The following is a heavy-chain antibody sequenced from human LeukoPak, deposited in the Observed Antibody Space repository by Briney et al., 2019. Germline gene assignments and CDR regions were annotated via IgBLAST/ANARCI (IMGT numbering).Heavy chain of an antibody. CDR3: ARALLTGFPYYFEY. CDR2: IRSDGSDK. Sequence: GSLRLSCAASGFTFSSYGLHWVRQAPGKGLEWVAFIRSDGSDKYYADSVKGRFTISRDNSKNTLYLQMNSLRAEDTAVYYCARALLTGFPYYFEYWGQGTLVTVSS. J-gene: IGHJ4*02. CDR1: GFTFSSYG. V-gene: IGHV3-30*02. D-gene: IGHD3-9*01.